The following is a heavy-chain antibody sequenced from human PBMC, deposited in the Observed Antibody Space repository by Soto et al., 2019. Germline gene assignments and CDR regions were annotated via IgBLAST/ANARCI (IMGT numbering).Heavy chain of an antibody. CDR1: GGSFRNYY. D-gene: IGHD3-10*01. CDR2: GNHGGEA. V-gene: IGHV4-34*01. CDR3: TGAERFPRSCFDP. Sequence: KPSVTLSLTCGVYGGSFRNYYWIWVRQPPRKVLEGIGEGNHGGEATYCPSLQSRLTISLHTSNNQFSLKMTSVTAADTAMYLGTGAERFPRSCFDPWGQGTQGTVSS. J-gene: IGHJ5*02.